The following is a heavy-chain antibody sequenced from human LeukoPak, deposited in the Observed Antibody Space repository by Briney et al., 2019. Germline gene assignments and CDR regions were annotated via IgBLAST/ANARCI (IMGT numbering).Heavy chain of an antibody. CDR1: GGSISSTSYH. Sequence: SETLSLTCTVSGGSISSTSYHWDWTRQPPGKGLEWIGNIYYSGSTFYNPSLKSRVTISIDSSKSQFSLRLRSVTAADTAFYYCARASILVSSGYPLDYWAQGTLVTVSS. CDR2: IYYSGST. V-gene: IGHV4-39*07. J-gene: IGHJ4*02. D-gene: IGHD3-22*01. CDR3: ARASILVSSGYPLDY.